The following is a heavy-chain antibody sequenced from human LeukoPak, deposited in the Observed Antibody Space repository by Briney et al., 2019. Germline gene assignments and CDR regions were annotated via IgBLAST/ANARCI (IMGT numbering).Heavy chain of an antibody. CDR3: ARVQLGRRRDNWFDP. CDR2: INPNSGGT. V-gene: IGHV1-2*02. D-gene: IGHD1-1*01. CDR1: GYTFTGYY. J-gene: IGHJ5*02. Sequence: ASVKVSCKASGYTFTGYYMHWVRQAPGQGLEWMGWINPNSGGTNYAQKFQGRVTMTRDTSISTAYMELSRLRSDDTAVYYCARVQLGRRRDNWFDPWGQGTLVTVSS.